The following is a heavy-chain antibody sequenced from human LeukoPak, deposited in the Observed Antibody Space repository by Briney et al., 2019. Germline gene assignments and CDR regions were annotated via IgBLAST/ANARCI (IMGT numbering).Heavy chain of an antibody. D-gene: IGHD1-1*01. CDR1: GSSFTSYW. CDR3: ARQLTSGDCDY. J-gene: IGHJ4*02. CDR2: IDPADSQT. V-gene: IGHV5-10-1*01. Sequence: GASLLISCQGSGSSFTSYWICWGRQMPGRGLEWMGRIDPADSQTNYSPSFQGHVTISADKSISTVYLQWSTLKASDTAMYYCARQLTSGDCDYWGQGTLVTVSS.